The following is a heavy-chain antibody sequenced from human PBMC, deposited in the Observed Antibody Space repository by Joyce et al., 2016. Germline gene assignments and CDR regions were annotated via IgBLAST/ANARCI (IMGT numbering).Heavy chain of an antibody. CDR2: IRSDVNSI. CDR3: VRDSGYSRAWTFDY. V-gene: IGHV3-74*01. D-gene: IGHD6-19*01. CDR1: GFPFSSYC. Sequence: EVQLVESGGGLVQPGGSLRLSCAASGFPFSSYCLHWLRQTPGKGLVWVSRIRSDVNSISYADSVKGRFTISRDNAKNTLYLQMNSLRAEDTAVYYCVRDSGYSRAWTFDYWGQGTPVTVSS. J-gene: IGHJ4*02.